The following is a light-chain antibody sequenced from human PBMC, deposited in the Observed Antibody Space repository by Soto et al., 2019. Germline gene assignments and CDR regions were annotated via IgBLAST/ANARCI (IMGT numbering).Light chain of an antibody. CDR3: QQRSSWPPT. CDR1: QSVRNN. Sequence: EILMTQSPATLSVSRGERATLSCRASQSVRNNLAWFQQRPGQPPRLLIYDASNRATGVPARFSGSGSGTDFTLTISSLEPEDFAVYYCQQRSSWPPTFGQGTRLEI. V-gene: IGKV3-11*01. CDR2: DAS. J-gene: IGKJ5*01.